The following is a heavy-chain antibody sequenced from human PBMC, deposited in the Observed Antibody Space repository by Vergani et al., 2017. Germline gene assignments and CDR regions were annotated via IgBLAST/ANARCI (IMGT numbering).Heavy chain of an antibody. D-gene: IGHD3-22*01. CDR2: IYHSGST. V-gene: IGHV4-30-2*01. CDR1: GGSISSGGYS. J-gene: IGHJ6*03. CDR3: AKDGPSQYYYDSSGYSSDYYYYYYMDV. Sequence: QLQLQESGSGLVKPSQTLSLTCAVSGGSISSGGYSWSWIRQPPGKGLEWIGYIYHSGSTYYNPSLKSRVTISVDRSKNQFSLKLSSVTAADTAVYYCAKDGPSQYYYDSSGYSSDYYYYYYMDVWGKGTTVTVSS.